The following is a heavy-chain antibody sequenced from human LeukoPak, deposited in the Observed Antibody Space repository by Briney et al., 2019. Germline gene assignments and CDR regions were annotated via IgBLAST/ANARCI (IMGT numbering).Heavy chain of an antibody. D-gene: IGHD3-16*02. CDR3: ARHSTYYDYVWGSYRYPFDI. CDR1: GGSISSYY. Sequence: SETLSLTCTVSGGSISSYYWSWTRQPPGKGLEWIGYIYYSGSTNYNPSLKSRVTISVDTSKNQFSLKLSSVTAADTAVYYCARHSTYYDYVWGSYRYPFDIWGQGTMVTVSS. V-gene: IGHV4-59*08. CDR2: IYYSGST. J-gene: IGHJ3*02.